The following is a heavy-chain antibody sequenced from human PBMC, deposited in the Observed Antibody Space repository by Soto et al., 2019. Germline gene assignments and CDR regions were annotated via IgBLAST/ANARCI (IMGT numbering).Heavy chain of an antibody. Sequence: GSLRLSCAPSGFTFSGSAMHWVRQASGKGLEWVGRIRSKANSYATAYAASVKGRFTISRDDSKNTAYLQMNSLKTEDTAVYYCTRQILLNDVNVWGQGTTVTVSS. CDR2: IRSKANSYAT. V-gene: IGHV3-73*01. J-gene: IGHJ6*02. D-gene: IGHD1-26*01. CDR3: TRQILLNDVNV. CDR1: GFTFSGSA.